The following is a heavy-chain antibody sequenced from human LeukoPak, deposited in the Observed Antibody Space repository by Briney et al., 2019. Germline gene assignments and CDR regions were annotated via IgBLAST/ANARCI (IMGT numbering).Heavy chain of an antibody. D-gene: IGHD3-10*01. J-gene: IGHJ4*02. CDR1: GFTFSNAW. V-gene: IGHV3-15*01. CDR3: TTDLYYGSRSYSPDY. Sequence: PGGSLRLSCAASGFTFSNAWMSWVRQAPGKGLEWVGRIKSKTDGGTTDYAAPVKGRFTISIDDSKNTLYLQMNSLKTEDTAVYYCTTDLYYGSRSYSPDYWGQGTLVTVSS. CDR2: IKSKTDGGTT.